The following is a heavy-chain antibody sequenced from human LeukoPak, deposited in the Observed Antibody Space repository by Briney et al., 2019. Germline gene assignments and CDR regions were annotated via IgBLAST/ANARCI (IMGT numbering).Heavy chain of an antibody. V-gene: IGHV3-7*01. CDR1: GFTFDEYA. CDR3: AREVHATFDP. D-gene: IGHD2-8*01. J-gene: IGHJ5*02. Sequence: GGSLRLSCAAPGFTFDEYAMNWVRQAPGKGLEWVASIKQDGSETYNADSLKGRFTISRDNAKNSLYLQMNSLRAGDTAVYYCAREVHATFDPWGQGTLVTVSS. CDR2: IKQDGSET.